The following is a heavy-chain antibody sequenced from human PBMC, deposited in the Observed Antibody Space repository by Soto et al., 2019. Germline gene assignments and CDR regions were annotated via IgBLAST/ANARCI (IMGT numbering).Heavy chain of an antibody. J-gene: IGHJ3*02. V-gene: IGHV1-46*01. D-gene: IGHD3-22*01. CDR2: INPSGGST. CDR1: GFTFTSYY. CDR3: ARGRFIGYDAFDI. Sequence: GASVKVSCKASGFTFTSYYFHRVRQAPGQGLEWMAVINPSGGSTSYAQRFQGRVTMTRDTSTSTVYMEVSSLRSEDTAVYYCARGRFIGYDAFDIWGQGTMVTVSS.